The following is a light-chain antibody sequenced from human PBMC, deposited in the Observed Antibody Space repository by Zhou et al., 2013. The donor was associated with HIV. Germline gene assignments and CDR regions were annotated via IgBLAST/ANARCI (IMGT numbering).Light chain of an antibody. Sequence: EIVLTQSPGTLSLSPGERATLSCRASQGVGTNYLAWYQQKPGQPPRLLIYGASSRATGIPERFSGSGSETDFTLTISRLEPEDSAVYYCQHYDGSPLAFGGGTKVEIK. V-gene: IGKV3-20*01. CDR1: QGVGTNY. J-gene: IGKJ4*01. CDR2: GAS. CDR3: QHYDGSPLA.